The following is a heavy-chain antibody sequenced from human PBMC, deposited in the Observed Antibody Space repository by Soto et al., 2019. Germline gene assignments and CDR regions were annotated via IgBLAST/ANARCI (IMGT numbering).Heavy chain of an antibody. D-gene: IGHD3-9*01. CDR2: ISGSGGST. J-gene: IGHJ4*02. Sequence: EVQLLESGGGLVQPGGSLRLSCAASGFTFSSYAMSWVRQAPGKGLEWVSAISGSGGSTYYADSVKGRFTISRDNSKNTLDVQMNSLRAEDTAVYYCAEGGILTGDFAYWGQGTLVTVSS. V-gene: IGHV3-23*01. CDR3: AEGGILTGDFAY. CDR1: GFTFSSYA.